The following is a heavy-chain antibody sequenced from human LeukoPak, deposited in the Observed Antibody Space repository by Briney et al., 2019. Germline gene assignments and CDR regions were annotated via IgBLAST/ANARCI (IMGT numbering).Heavy chain of an antibody. D-gene: IGHD1-26*01. CDR1: GFTFSSYA. Sequence: PGGSLRLSCAASGFTFSSYAMSWVRQAPGKGLEWVSAISGRGGSTYYADSVKGRFTISRDTSKNTLYLQMNSLRAEDTAVYYCAKGRYSGSYYNWFDPWGQGTLVTVSS. CDR3: AKGRYSGSYYNWFDP. CDR2: ISGRGGST. J-gene: IGHJ5*02. V-gene: IGHV3-23*01.